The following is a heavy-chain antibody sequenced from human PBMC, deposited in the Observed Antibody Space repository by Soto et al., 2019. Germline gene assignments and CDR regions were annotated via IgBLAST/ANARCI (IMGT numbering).Heavy chain of an antibody. V-gene: IGHV4-59*13. D-gene: IGHD6-19*01. CDR3: ARRLFGSGWTLDS. CDR2: VYHTGST. J-gene: IGHJ4*02. CDR1: GASITTYY. Sequence: LSLTCDVSGASITTYYWSWIRQAPGKGLEWIGNVYHTGSTDYNSSLRSRVTISVDTSKNQFSLNMNSVTAADTAVYYCARRLFGSGWTLDSWGQGALVTVSS.